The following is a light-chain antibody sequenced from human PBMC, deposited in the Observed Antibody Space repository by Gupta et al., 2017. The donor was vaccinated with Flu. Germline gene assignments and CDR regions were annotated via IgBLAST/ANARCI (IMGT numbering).Light chain of an antibody. CDR1: QSISSY. V-gene: IGKV1-39*01. CDR2: AAS. CDR3: QQSYSTPYS. J-gene: IGKJ2*03. Sequence: DIQMTQSPSSLSASVGVSVTITCRASQSISSYLNWYQQKPGKAPKLLIYAASSLQSGVPSRFSGSGSGTDFTLTISSLQPEDFATYFCQQSYSTPYSFGQGTKLEIK.